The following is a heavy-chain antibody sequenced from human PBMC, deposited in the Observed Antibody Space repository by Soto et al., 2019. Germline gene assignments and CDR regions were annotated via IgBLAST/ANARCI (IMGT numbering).Heavy chain of an antibody. CDR1: GFTFSSYA. J-gene: IGHJ4*02. Sequence: EVQLLESGGGLVQPGGSLRLSCAASGFTFSSYAMSWVRQAPGKGLEWVSAISGSGGSTYYADSVKGGFTITRDNSKNTLYLQMSSLRAEDTAVYYCAKDKRIAAAGYRDYWGQGTLVTVSS. CDR2: ISGSGGST. CDR3: AKDKRIAAAGYRDY. V-gene: IGHV3-23*01. D-gene: IGHD6-13*01.